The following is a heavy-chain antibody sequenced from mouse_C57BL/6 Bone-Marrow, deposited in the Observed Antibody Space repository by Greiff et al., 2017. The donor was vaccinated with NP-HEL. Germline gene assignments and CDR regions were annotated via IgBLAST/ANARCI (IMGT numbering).Heavy chain of an antibody. J-gene: IGHJ3*01. CDR3: ARHEEGVYGNYVWFAY. Sequence: QVQLKQSGAELVKPGASVKLSCKASGYTFTEYTIHWVKQRSGQGLEWIGWFYPGSGSIKYNEKFKDKATLTADKSSSTVYMELSRLTSEDSAVYFCARHEEGVYGNYVWFAYWGQGTLVTVSA. D-gene: IGHD2-1*01. V-gene: IGHV1-62-2*01. CDR2: FYPGSGSI. CDR1: GYTFTEYT.